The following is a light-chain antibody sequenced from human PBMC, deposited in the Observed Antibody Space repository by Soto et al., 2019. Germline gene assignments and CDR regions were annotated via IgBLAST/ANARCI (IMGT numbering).Light chain of an antibody. Sequence: EIVLTQSPGTLSLSPGVRATLSCRASQSVSSTYLAWYQHKPGQAPRLLIYGASSRETGIPDTFSGSGSGTDFTLTISRLEPEDFAVYYCEQYDSSPYTFGQGTKLEIK. J-gene: IGKJ2*01. V-gene: IGKV3-20*01. CDR1: QSVSSTY. CDR2: GAS. CDR3: EQYDSSPYT.